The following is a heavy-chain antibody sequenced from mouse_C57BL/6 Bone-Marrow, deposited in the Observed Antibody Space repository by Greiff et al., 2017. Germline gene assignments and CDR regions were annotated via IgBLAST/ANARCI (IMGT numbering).Heavy chain of an antibody. V-gene: IGHV5-17*01. CDR2: ISSGSSPI. CDR3: ASTAQATTYFDY. J-gene: IGHJ2*01. D-gene: IGHD3-2*02. Sequence: EVKLVESGGGLVKPGGSLKLSCAASGFTFSDYGMHWVRQAPVKGLEWVAYISSGSSPIYYADTVKGRFTISRDNAKNTLFLQMTSLRSEDTAMYYCASTAQATTYFDYWGQGTTRTVSS. CDR1: GFTFSDYG.